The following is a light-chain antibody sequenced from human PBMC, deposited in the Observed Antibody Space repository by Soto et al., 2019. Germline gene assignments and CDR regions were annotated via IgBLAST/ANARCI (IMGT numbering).Light chain of an antibody. V-gene: IGKV3D-15*01. CDR1: QSVRSN. CDR2: GAS. Sequence: EIVMTQSPATLSVSPGERTTLSCRASQSVRSNLAWYQQKPGQAPRLLIYGASTRVTGIPPRFSGSGSGTEFTLTISSLQSEDFAVYYCQQYNNWPAITFGQGTRLE. J-gene: IGKJ5*01. CDR3: QQYNNWPAIT.